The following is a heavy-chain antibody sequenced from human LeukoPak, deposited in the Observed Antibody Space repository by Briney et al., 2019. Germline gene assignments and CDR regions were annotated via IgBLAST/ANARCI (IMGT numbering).Heavy chain of an antibody. D-gene: IGHD5-12*01. V-gene: IGHV1-69*13. J-gene: IGHJ5*02. CDR3: TVSYGYGEENWFDP. CDR1: GGSFSRYS. Sequence: SVTVSRKPSGGSFSRYSNRLVRLAPGPGLEWTGVVIPIFGTANYAQKFQGKVTITADESKSTAYMELSSLRSEDTAVYYGTVSYGYGEENWFDPWGQGTLVTVSS. CDR2: VIPIFGTA.